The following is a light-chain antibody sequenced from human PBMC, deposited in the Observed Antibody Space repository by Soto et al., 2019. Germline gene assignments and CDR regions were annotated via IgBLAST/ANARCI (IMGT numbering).Light chain of an antibody. Sequence: QAVVTQPPSASGTPGQTVTISCSGSSSNIGSNTVNWYQQLPGAAPKLLMYRNDQRPSGVPDRFSGSRSDTSVSLAISGLQSEDEADYYCVAWDDRLSAWVFGGGTKLTVL. J-gene: IGLJ3*02. CDR3: VAWDDRLSAWV. V-gene: IGLV1-44*01. CDR1: SSNIGSNT. CDR2: RND.